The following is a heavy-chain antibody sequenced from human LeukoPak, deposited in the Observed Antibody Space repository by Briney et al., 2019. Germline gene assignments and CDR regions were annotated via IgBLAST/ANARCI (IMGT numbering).Heavy chain of an antibody. D-gene: IGHD3-22*01. CDR2: INHSGST. V-gene: IGHV4-34*01. CDR1: GGSFSGYY. Sequence: SETLSFTCAVYGGSFSGYYWSWIRQPPGKGLEWIGEINHSGSTNYNPSLKSRVTISVDTSKNQFSLKLSSVTAADTAVYYCAREGYDSSGYYYDYWGQGTLVTVSS. J-gene: IGHJ4*02. CDR3: AREGYDSSGYYYDY.